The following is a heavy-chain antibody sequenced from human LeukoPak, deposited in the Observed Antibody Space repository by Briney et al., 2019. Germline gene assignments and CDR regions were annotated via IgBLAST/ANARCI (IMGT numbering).Heavy chain of an antibody. D-gene: IGHD6-19*01. CDR3: ARDLSDIAVAGILDY. Sequence: SQTLSLTCTVSGGSISSGSYYWSWIRQPAGKGLEWIGRIYTSGSTNYNPSLKCRVTISVDTSKNQFSLKLSSVTAADTAVYYCARDLSDIAVAGILDYWGQGTLVTVSS. J-gene: IGHJ4*02. CDR2: IYTSGST. V-gene: IGHV4-61*02. CDR1: GGSISSGSYY.